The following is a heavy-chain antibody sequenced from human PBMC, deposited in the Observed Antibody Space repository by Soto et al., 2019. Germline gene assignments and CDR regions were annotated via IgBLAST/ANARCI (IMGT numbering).Heavy chain of an antibody. Sequence: QVQLVQSGAEVKKPGSSVKVSCKASGGTFSSYAISWVRQAPGQGLEWMGGIIPIFGTANYAQKFQGRVTITADESTSTAYMELSSLGSEDTAVYCCARVRDSSGFDRRYWYFDLWGRGTLVTVSS. CDR1: GGTFSSYA. J-gene: IGHJ2*01. CDR3: ARVRDSSGFDRRYWYFDL. CDR2: IIPIFGTA. V-gene: IGHV1-69*12. D-gene: IGHD3-22*01.